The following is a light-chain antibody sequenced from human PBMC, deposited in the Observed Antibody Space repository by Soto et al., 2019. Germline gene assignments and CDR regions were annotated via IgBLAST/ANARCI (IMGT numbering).Light chain of an antibody. J-gene: IGLJ1*01. Sequence: QSVLTQPASVSGSPGQSITISCTGTSSDVGGYNYVSWYQQHPGKAPKLMIYDVSNRPSGVSNRFSGSKSGNTASLTISGLQAEDEADYYXSSYTSSSTLYVFGTGTKVTV. CDR3: SSYTSSSTLYV. CDR2: DVS. V-gene: IGLV2-14*01. CDR1: SSDVGGYNY.